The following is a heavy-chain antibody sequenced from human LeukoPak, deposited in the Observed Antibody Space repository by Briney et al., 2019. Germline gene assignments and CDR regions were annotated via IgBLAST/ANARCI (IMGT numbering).Heavy chain of an antibody. Sequence: SETLSLTCTVSGGSISSYYWSWIRQPAGKGLEWIGRIYTSGSTNYNPSLKSRATMSVDTSKNQFSLKLSSVTAADTAVYYCARDQGPGIAARPGYYYYMDVWGKGTTVTVSS. V-gene: IGHV4-4*07. J-gene: IGHJ6*03. CDR2: IYTSGST. CDR3: ARDQGPGIAARPGYYYYMDV. CDR1: GGSISSYY. D-gene: IGHD6-6*01.